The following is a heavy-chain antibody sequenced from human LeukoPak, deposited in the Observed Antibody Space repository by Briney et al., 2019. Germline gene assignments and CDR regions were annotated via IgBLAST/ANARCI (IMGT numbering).Heavy chain of an antibody. D-gene: IGHD4-17*01. CDR1: GFSVGTNY. Sequence: GGSLRLSCAASGFSVGTNYMTWVRQAPGKGLEWVSMIYAGGNTYYRDSVKGRFTISRDNSKKTVYLQMNSLKAEDTAVYYCAKEGRYGDYFDYWGQGTLVTVSS. V-gene: IGHV3-53*05. CDR3: AKEGRYGDYFDY. J-gene: IGHJ4*02. CDR2: IYAGGNT.